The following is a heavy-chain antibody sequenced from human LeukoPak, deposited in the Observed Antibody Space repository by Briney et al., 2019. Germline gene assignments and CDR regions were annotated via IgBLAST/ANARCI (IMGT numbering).Heavy chain of an antibody. CDR2: ISTYNGNT. Sequence: ASVKVSCKASGYTFTSYAISWVRQDPGQGLEWMGWISTYNGNTNYAQTLQGRVTMTTDTSTSTAYMELRSLRSDDTAVYYCARLSRDGYNMNYWGQGTLVTVSS. D-gene: IGHD5-24*01. CDR3: ARLSRDGYNMNY. CDR1: GYTFTSYA. V-gene: IGHV1-18*01. J-gene: IGHJ4*02.